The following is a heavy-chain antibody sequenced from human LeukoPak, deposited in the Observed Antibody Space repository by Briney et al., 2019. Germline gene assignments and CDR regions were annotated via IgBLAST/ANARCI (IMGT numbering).Heavy chain of an antibody. J-gene: IGHJ4*02. D-gene: IGHD1-26*01. CDR1: GDSISSGDYY. V-gene: IGHV4-30-4*01. CDR2: MYYSGST. Sequence: SETLSLTCTVSGDSISSGDYYWSWIRQPPGKGLERIGYMYYSGSTYYNPSLKSRVTISVDTSKNQFSLKLSSVTAADTAVYYCVRRMVGAIRPFDYWGQGTLVTVSS. CDR3: VRRMVGAIRPFDY.